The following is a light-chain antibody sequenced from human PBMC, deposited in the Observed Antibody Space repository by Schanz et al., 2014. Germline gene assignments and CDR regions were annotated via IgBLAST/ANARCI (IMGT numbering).Light chain of an antibody. CDR2: EVS. V-gene: IGLV2-11*01. CDR3: CSYAGSSRV. J-gene: IGLJ3*02. Sequence: QSALTQPRSVSGSPGQSVTISCTGASSDVGGNNYVSWYQQHPGKAPKLMMYEVSKRPSGVPDRFSVSKSGNTASLTVSGLQAEDEADYYCCSYAGSSRVFGGGTKLTVL. CDR1: SSDVGGNNY.